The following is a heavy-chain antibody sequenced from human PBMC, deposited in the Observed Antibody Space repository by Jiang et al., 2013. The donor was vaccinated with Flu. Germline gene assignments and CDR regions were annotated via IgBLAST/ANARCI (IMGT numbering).Heavy chain of an antibody. V-gene: IGHV3-72*01. J-gene: IGHJ4*01. CDR1: GFTFSDHD. CDR3: ARVETCSDGVCFPLDY. CDR2: ARDRAKNYIT. D-gene: IGHD2-15*01. Sequence: AASGFTFSDHDMDWVRPGVQGRGLEWVGRARDRAKNYITEYAASVKGRFTISRDDSENSLYLQMDSLKTEDTAVYYCARVETCSDGVCFPLDYWGHGTLVTVSS.